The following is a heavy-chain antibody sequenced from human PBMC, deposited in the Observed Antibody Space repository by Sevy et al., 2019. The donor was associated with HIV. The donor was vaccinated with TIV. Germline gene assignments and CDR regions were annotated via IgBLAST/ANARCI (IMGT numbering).Heavy chain of an antibody. CDR3: ARDRRYCSGGSCSYFDY. J-gene: IGHJ4*02. D-gene: IGHD2-15*01. CDR1: GFTFDDYG. Sequence: GGSLRLSCAASGFTFDDYGMSWVRQAPGKGLEWVSGINWNGGSTGYADSVKGRFTISRDNAKNSLYLQMTSLRAEDTALYYCARDRRYCSGGSCSYFDYWGQGTLVTVSS. CDR2: INWNGGST. V-gene: IGHV3-20*04.